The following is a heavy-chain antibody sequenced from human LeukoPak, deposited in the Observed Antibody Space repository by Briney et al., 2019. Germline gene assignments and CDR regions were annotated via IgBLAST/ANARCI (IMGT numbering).Heavy chain of an antibody. CDR3: AKVKGGSSGWYNYYYYYMDV. CDR2: IRYDGSNK. D-gene: IGHD6-19*01. V-gene: IGHV3-30*02. CDR1: GFTFSSYG. J-gene: IGHJ6*03. Sequence: PGGSLRLSCAASGFTFSSYGMHWVRQAPGKGLEWVAFIRYDGSNKYYADSVKGRFTISRDNSKNTLYLQMNSLRAEDTAVYYCAKVKGGSSGWYNYYYYYMDVWGKGTTVTISS.